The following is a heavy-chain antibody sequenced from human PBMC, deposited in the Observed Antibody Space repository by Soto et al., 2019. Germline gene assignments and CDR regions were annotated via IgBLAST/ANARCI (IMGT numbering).Heavy chain of an antibody. CDR3: AKEGGLDSGYDFNYYGMDV. CDR1: GFNFRTYG. J-gene: IGHJ6*02. CDR2: ISYDGSNK. V-gene: IGHV3-30*18. D-gene: IGHD5-12*01. Sequence: PGGSLRLSCVASGFNFRTYGMHWVRQAPGKGLEWVAVISYDGSNKYYADSVKGRFTISRDNSKNTLYLQMNSLRAEDTAVYYCAKEGGLDSGYDFNYYGMDVWGQGTTVTVSS.